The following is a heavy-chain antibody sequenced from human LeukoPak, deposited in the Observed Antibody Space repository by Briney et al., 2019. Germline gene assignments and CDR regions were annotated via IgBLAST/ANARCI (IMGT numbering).Heavy chain of an antibody. CDR1: GGSISSYY. CDR3: ARVLAFSHCSSTSCYRGIYYMDV. CDR2: IYYSGST. Sequence: PSETLSLTCTVSGGSISSYYWSWIRQPPGKGLEWIGYIYYSGSTNYNPSLKSRVTISVDTSKNQFSLKLSSVTAADTAVYYCARVLAFSHCSSTSCYRGIYYMDVWGKGTTVTVSS. J-gene: IGHJ6*03. D-gene: IGHD2-2*01. V-gene: IGHV4-59*01.